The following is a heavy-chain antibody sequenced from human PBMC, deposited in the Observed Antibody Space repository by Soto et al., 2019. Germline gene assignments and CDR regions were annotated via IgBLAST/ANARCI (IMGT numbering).Heavy chain of an antibody. CDR2: IVVGSGNT. CDR1: GFTFTSSA. Sequence: GASVKVSCKASGFTFTSSAVQWLRQARGQRLEWIGWIVVGSGNTNYAQKFQERVTITRDMSTSTAYMELSSLRSEDTAVYYCAAGSRQGTNWFDPWRQGTLVTVSS. V-gene: IGHV1-58*01. J-gene: IGHJ5*02. CDR3: AAGSRQGTNWFDP.